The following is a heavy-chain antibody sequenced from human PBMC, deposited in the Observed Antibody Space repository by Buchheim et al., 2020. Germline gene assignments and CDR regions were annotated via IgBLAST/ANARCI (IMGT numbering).Heavy chain of an antibody. CDR1: GGSISTYY. J-gene: IGHJ4*02. CDR2: IYYSWST. Sequence: QVQLQESGPGLVKPSETLSLTCTVSGGSISTYYWSWIRQPPGKGLEWIGCIYYSWSTNYNPSLKSRATISVDTPKNQFSLNLTSVTAADTALYYCARCSGASCYHPIDYWGQGTL. V-gene: IGHV4-59*01. CDR3: ARCSGASCYHPIDY. D-gene: IGHD2-15*01.